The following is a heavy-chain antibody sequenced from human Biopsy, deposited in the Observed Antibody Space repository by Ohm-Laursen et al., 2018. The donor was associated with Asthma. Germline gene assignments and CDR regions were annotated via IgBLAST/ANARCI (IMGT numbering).Heavy chain of an antibody. CDR1: GGTFSNFA. CDR3: VRCQVGYSSGWSLLLKKIYYSGMDV. CDR2: IMTVFGKT. J-gene: IGHJ6*02. Sequence: SSVKVSCKAPGGTFSNFAISWVRQAPGQGLEWLGGIMTVFGKTNYAQKFQGRVTITADESTSTAYMEVTSLRSEDTAIYYCVRCQVGYSSGWSLLLKKIYYSGMDVWGQGTAVTVSS. D-gene: IGHD6-19*01. V-gene: IGHV1-69*01.